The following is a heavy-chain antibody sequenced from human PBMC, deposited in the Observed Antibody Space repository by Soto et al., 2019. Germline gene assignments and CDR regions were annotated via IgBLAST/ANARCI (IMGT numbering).Heavy chain of an antibody. CDR1: GFSLSTSGVG. V-gene: IGHV2-5*02. Sequence: QITLKESGPTLVKPTQTLTLTCTFSGFSLSTSGVGVGWIRQPPGKALEWLALIYWDDDKRYSPSLKSRLTITKDTSKNQVVLTMTNMDPVDTATYYCAHYCTNCVCYSFGFDYWGQGTLVTVSS. D-gene: IGHD2-8*01. J-gene: IGHJ4*02. CDR2: IYWDDDK. CDR3: AHYCTNCVCYSFGFDY.